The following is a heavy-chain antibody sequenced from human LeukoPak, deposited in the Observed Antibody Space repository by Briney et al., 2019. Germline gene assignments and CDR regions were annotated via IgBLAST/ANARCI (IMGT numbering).Heavy chain of an antibody. CDR3: ARGGGYNHFDY. CDR2: IIPIFGTA. J-gene: IGHJ4*02. V-gene: IGHV1-69*13. Sequence: SVKVSCQACRGTFSSYAISWVRPAPGQGLEWMGGIIPIFGTANYAQKCQGIVTITADESTSTAYMELSSLRSDDTAVYYCARGGGYNHFDYWGQGTLVTVSS. D-gene: IGHD5-24*01. CDR1: RGTFSSYA.